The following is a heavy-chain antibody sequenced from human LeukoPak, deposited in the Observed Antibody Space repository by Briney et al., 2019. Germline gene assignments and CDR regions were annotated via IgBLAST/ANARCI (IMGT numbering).Heavy chain of an antibody. CDR2: ISYSGTT. J-gene: IGHJ3*02. CDR3: ARAAWRGSNSRDAFDI. D-gene: IGHD4-23*01. V-gene: IGHV4-31*03. CDR1: GGSISSGGDY. Sequence: SETLSLTCTVSGGSISSGGDYWSWIRQHPGKGLEWIGYISYSGTTYYSPSLQSRITISLDTSKNQFSPELSSVTAADTAVYYCARAAWRGSNSRDAFDIWGLGTVVTVSP.